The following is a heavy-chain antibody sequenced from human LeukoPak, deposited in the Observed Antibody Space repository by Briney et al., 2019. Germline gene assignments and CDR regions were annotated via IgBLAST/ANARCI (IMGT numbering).Heavy chain of an antibody. CDR1: GFTFSSYA. CDR2: ISGSGGST. Sequence: GGSLRLSCAASGFTFSSYAMSWVRQAPGKGLEWVLAISGSGGSTYYADSVKGRFTISRDNSRNTLYLQMSSLRVEDTAVYYCASASSHRTAAGGDYWGQGTLVTVST. D-gene: IGHD6-13*01. V-gene: IGHV3-23*01. CDR3: ASASSHRTAAGGDY. J-gene: IGHJ4*02.